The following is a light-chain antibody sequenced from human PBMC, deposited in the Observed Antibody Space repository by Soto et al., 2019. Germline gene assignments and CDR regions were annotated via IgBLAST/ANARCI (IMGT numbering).Light chain of an antibody. J-gene: IGKJ5*01. CDR1: QSVRNN. V-gene: IGKV3-15*01. CDR3: QPYNDWPPIT. Sequence: EIMMTQSPATLSVSPGESATLSCRASQSVRNNLAWYQHKPGQAPRLLIYYASTRATGIPARFSGSGSGTEFTLTISSPQSEDFALYYCQPYNDWPPITFGQGTRLEIK. CDR2: YAS.